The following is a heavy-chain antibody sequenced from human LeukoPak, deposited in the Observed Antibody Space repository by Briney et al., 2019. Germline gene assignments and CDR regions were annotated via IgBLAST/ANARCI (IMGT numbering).Heavy chain of an antibody. Sequence: GGSLRLFRAASGFIMSNNYMRWLRQAPGKGPEGVSDIYDGGITYYTDSVKGRFTISRDDSTNTLHLQMNSLRVDDTAVYYCARDRDYSGSGSPDSWGQGTLVTVS. CDR3: ARDRDYSGSGSPDS. V-gene: IGHV3-66*01. CDR2: IYDGGIT. J-gene: IGHJ4*02. D-gene: IGHD3-10*01. CDR1: GFIMSNNY.